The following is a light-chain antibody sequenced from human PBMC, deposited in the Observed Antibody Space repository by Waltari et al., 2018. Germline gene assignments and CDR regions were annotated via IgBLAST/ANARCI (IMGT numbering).Light chain of an antibody. CDR2: GAS. Sequence: DIVLTQSPGTLSLSPGERVTLSCRASQRVGRSLAWYQQRPGRAPSLLIYGASSRATGIPDRFSGSGSGTDFSLTISRLAPDDLSVYYCQHYVRLPVTFGQGTKVEI. V-gene: IGKV3-20*01. CDR3: QHYVRLPVT. CDR1: QRVGRS. J-gene: IGKJ1*01.